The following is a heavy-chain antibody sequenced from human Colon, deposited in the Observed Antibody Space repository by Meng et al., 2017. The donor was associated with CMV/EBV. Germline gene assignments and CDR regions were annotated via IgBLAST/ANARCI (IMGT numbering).Heavy chain of an antibody. V-gene: IGHV4-39*07. D-gene: IGHD2-2*01. CDR1: GGSISTTDYD. J-gene: IGHJ3*01. CDR2: IYFGGYP. Sequence: SETLSLTCTVSGGSISTTDYDWAWIRQPPGKGLEWIGRIYFGGYPHYNPSLKSRVSISVDTSKNQVSLRLTSVTAADTAVYYCAKVAPLVEPTTTPWAFDVWGQGTMVTVSS. CDR3: AKVAPLVEPTTTPWAFDV.